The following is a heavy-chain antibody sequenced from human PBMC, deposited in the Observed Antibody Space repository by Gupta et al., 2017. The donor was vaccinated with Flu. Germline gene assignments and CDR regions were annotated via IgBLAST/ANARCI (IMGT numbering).Heavy chain of an antibody. V-gene: IGHV3-7*01. D-gene: IGHD1-20*01. Sequence: EVRLAESGGGLAQPGGSLRLSWGGSGFTFSNYWIRWVRQAPGKGLEWVANIREDSSERFYVDSVEGRFTISRDNARNLVYLQMNSLRVEDTAVYYCTRDANWNGFDYWGQGTLVTVSS. CDR2: IREDSSER. CDR3: TRDANWNGFDY. J-gene: IGHJ4*02. CDR1: GFTFSNYW.